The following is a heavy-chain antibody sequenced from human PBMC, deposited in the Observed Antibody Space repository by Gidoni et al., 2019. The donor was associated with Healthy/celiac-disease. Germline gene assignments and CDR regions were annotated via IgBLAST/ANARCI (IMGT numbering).Heavy chain of an antibody. D-gene: IGHD6-19*01. V-gene: IGHV4-31*03. CDR1: GGSLSSGGYS. J-gene: IGHJ4*02. CDR3: ARGEHDGIALGI. Sequence: QVQLQESGPGLVKPSKTLSLTCTLSGGSLSSGGYSWSWIRQHPGKGLEWIGYSYYSGSTYYNPSLKSRVTISVDTSKNQFSLKLSSVTAADTAVYYCARGEHDGIALGIWGQGTLVTVSS. CDR2: SYYSGST.